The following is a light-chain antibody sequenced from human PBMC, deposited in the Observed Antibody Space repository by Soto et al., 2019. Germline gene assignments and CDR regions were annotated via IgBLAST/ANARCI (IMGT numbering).Light chain of an antibody. CDR1: SSDVGGYNY. V-gene: IGLV2-14*01. CDR3: TSYTSSSTPV. Sequence: QSVLPQPPSASGSPGQSVTISCTGTSSDVGGYNYVSWYQQHPGKAPKLMIYEVSNRPSGVSDRFSGSKSGNTASLTISGLQAEDEADYYCTSYTSSSTPVFGTGTKVTVL. CDR2: EVS. J-gene: IGLJ1*01.